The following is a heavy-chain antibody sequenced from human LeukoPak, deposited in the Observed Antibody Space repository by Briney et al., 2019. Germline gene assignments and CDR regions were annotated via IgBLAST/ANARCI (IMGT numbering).Heavy chain of an antibody. J-gene: IGHJ4*02. Sequence: SVKVSCKASGYTFTSYGISWVRQAPGQGLEWMGGIIPIFGTANYAQKFQGRVTITADESTSTAYMELGSLRSEDTAVYYCARDATSERRVVPTLDYWGQGTLVTVSS. V-gene: IGHV1-69*13. CDR2: IIPIFGTA. CDR3: ARDATSERRVVPTLDY. CDR1: GYTFTSYG. D-gene: IGHD1-1*01.